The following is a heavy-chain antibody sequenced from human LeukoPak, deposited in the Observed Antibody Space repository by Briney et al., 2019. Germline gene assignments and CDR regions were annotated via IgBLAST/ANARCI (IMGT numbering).Heavy chain of an antibody. CDR2: ISSSSSTI. Sequence: GGSLRLSCAASGFTFSSYSMNWVRQAPGKGLEWVSYISSSSSTIYYADSVKGRFTISRDNAKNSLYLQMNSLRAEDTAVYYCARVGKVNYYYYYYMDVWGKGTTVTVSS. D-gene: IGHD7-27*01. CDR3: ARVGKVNYYYYYYMDV. CDR1: GFTFSSYS. V-gene: IGHV3-48*04. J-gene: IGHJ6*03.